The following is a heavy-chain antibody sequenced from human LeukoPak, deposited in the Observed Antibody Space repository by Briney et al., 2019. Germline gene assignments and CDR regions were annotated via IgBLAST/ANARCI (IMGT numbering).Heavy chain of an antibody. CDR2: IYYSGST. CDR3: ARSAGDYVSDWFDP. J-gene: IGHJ5*02. D-gene: IGHD4-17*01. V-gene: IGHV4-39*01. CDR1: GGSISSSSYY. Sequence: PSETLSLICTVSGGSISSSSYYWGWIRQPPGKGLEWFGSIYYSGSTYYNPSLKSRVTIPVDTSKNQSSLKLSSVTAADTAVYYCARSAGDYVSDWFDPWGQGTLVTVSS.